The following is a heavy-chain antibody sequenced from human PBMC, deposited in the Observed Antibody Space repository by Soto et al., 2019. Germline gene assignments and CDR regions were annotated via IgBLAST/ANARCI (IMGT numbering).Heavy chain of an antibody. CDR1: GYSFTSYW. CDR2: IYLSDSDT. V-gene: IGHV5-51*01. CDR3: ARYSSGWPYYFDY. D-gene: IGHD6-19*01. J-gene: IGHJ4*02. Sequence: GESLKISCKGSGYSFTSYWVAWVRQMPGKGLEWMGIIYLSDSDTRYSPSFQGRVTISADKSISTAYLQWSSLKASDTAMYYCARYSSGWPYYFDYWGQGTLVTVSS.